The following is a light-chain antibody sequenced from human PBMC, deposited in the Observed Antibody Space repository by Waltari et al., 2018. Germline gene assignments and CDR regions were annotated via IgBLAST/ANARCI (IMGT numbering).Light chain of an antibody. V-gene: IGKV3-20*01. CDR2: HAS. CDR1: QRVSSY. CDR3: HQYVESPAT. Sequence: SCWASQRVSSYLAGAQQKPGQAPRLLIYHASTRATGIPDRFSGSGSGTDFSLTISRLEPEDFAMYYCHQYVESPATFGQGTKVEIK. J-gene: IGKJ1*01.